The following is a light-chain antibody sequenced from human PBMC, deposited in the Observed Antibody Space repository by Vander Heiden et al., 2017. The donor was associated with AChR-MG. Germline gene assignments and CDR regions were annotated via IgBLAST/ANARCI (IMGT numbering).Light chain of an antibody. V-gene: IGLV3-1*01. CDR3: QAWDSRSNGV. Sequence: SSKLTPPPSVSVSPGQTATITRSGDNLGDKYVPCYQQTPGQPPLLISYRKDKRPAGIPERFSGSNSGNTATLTISGTQSVDEADFFCQAWDSRSNGVFGGGTKLTVL. J-gene: IGLJ3*02. CDR1: NLGDKY. CDR2: RKD.